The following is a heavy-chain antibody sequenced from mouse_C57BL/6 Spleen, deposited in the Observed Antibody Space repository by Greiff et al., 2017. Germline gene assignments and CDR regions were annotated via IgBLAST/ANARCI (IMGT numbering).Heavy chain of an antibody. Sequence: VKLMESGGGLVQPKGSLKLSCAASGFSFNTYAMNWVRQAPGKGLEWVARIRSKSNNYATYYADSVKDRFTISRDDSESMLYLQMNNLKTEDTAMYYCVRQSNYVKFAYWGQGTLVTVSA. V-gene: IGHV10-1*01. CDR3: VRQSNYVKFAY. CDR2: IRSKSNNYAT. D-gene: IGHD2-5*01. J-gene: IGHJ3*01. CDR1: GFSFNTYA.